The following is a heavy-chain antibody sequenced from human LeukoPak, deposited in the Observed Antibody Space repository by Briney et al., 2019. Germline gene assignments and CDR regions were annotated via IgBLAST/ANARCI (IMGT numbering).Heavy chain of an antibody. V-gene: IGHV4-4*07. CDR2: IYTSGST. CDR3: ARDFNGEGYDSSGSHFDY. CDR1: GGSISSYY. D-gene: IGHD3-22*01. J-gene: IGHJ4*02. Sequence: SETLSLTCTVSGGSISSYYWSSIRQPAGKGLEWIGRIYTSGSTNYNPSLKSRVTMSVDTSKNQFSLKLSSVTAADTAVYYCARDFNGEGYDSSGSHFDYWGQGTLVTVSS.